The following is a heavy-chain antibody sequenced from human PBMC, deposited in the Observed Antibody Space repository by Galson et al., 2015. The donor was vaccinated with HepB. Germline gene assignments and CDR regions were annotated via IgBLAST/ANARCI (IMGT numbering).Heavy chain of an antibody. D-gene: IGHD6-13*01. Sequence: SLRLSCAASGFTFSGSAMHWVRQASGRGLEWVGRIGSKANSYATAYAASVRGRFTISRDDSKNTAYMQMNSLKTEDTAVYYCTRLGDLSGYSSLWGQGTLVTVSS. CDR1: GFTFSGSA. CDR2: IGSKANSYAT. J-gene: IGHJ4*02. CDR3: TRLGDLSGYSSL. V-gene: IGHV3-73*01.